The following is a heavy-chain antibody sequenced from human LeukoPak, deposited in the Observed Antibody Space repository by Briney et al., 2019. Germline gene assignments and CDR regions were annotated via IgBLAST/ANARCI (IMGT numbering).Heavy chain of an antibody. CDR1: GGTFSSYA. D-gene: IGHD3-22*01. J-gene: IGHJ4*02. CDR3: ARDKVTNYYDSSGYYPYYFDY. V-gene: IGHV1-69*05. CDR2: IIPIFGTA. Sequence: GASVKVSCTASGGTFSSYAISWVRQAPGQGLEWMGGIIPIFGTANYAQKFQGRVTMTTDTSTSTAYVELRSLRSDDTAVYYCARDKVTNYYDSSGYYPYYFDYWGQGTLVTVSS.